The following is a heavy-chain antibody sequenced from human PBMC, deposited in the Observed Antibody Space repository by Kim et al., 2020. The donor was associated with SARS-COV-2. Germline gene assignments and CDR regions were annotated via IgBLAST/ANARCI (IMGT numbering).Heavy chain of an antibody. V-gene: IGHV4-59*01. J-gene: IGHJ4*02. Sequence: SETLSLTCTVSGGSISSYYWSWIRQPPGKGLEWIGYIYYSGSTNYNPSLNSRVTISVDTSKNQFSLKLSSVTAAVTAVYYCARVGGTYSSSWLFDYWGQGTLVTVSS. CDR1: GGSISSYY. CDR3: ARVGGTYSSSWLFDY. D-gene: IGHD6-13*01. CDR2: IYYSGST.